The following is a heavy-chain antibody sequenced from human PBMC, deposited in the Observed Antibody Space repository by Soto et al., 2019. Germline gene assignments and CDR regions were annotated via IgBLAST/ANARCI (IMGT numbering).Heavy chain of an antibody. CDR3: ARDVVTAVAGSVNWFDP. J-gene: IGHJ5*02. V-gene: IGHV3-33*01. Sequence: QVQLVESGGGVVQSGRSLTLSCAASGFSLRTYGMQWLRRAPGKGLEWVAFIWYDGTKKFYANSVKGLSTISKDNSNNILYVQMSGLRAEDTAVYYCARDVVTAVAGSVNWFDPWGQGTLVTVSS. D-gene: IGHD6-19*01. CDR1: GFSLRTYG. CDR2: IWYDGTKK.